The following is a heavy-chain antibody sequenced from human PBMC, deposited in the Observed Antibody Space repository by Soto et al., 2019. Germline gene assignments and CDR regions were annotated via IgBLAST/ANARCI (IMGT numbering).Heavy chain of an antibody. J-gene: IGHJ6*02. D-gene: IGHD2-2*01. V-gene: IGHV3-74*01. CDR2: INSDGSST. Sequence: GGSLRLSCAASGFTFSSYWMHWVRQAPGKGLVWVSRINSDGSSTSYADSVKGRFTISRDNAKNTLYLQMNSLRAEDTAVYYCARASPDYYYYGMDVWGQGTTVTVSS. CDR3: ARASPDYYYYGMDV. CDR1: GFTFSSYW.